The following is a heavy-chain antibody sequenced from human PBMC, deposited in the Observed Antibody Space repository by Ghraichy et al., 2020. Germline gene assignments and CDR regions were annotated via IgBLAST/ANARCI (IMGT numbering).Heavy chain of an antibody. Sequence: ETLSLTCAVYGGSFSGYYWSWIRQPPGKGLEWIGESNHSGSTNYNPSLKRRVTISVDTSKNQFSLKLSSVTAADTAVYYCAGSSWYVAEYFQHWGQGTLVTVSS. CDR3: AGSSWYVAEYFQH. D-gene: IGHD6-13*01. V-gene: IGHV4-34*01. CDR2: SNHSGST. CDR1: GGSFSGYY. J-gene: IGHJ1*01.